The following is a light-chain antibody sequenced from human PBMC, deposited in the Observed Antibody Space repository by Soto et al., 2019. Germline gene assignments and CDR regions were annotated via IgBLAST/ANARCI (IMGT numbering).Light chain of an antibody. V-gene: IGKV1-39*01. Sequence: DLQMTQSPSSLSASVGDRVTITCRASQSISSYLNWYQQKPGKAPKLLIYAASSLQSGVPSRFSGSGSGTDFTLTISSLQPEDFATYYCQQSYSTLPTFGQGTKVDIK. CDR2: AAS. CDR3: QQSYSTLPT. CDR1: QSISSY. J-gene: IGKJ1*01.